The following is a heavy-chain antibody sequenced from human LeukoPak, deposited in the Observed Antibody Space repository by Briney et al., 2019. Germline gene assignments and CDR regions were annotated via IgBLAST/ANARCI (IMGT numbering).Heavy chain of an antibody. CDR1: GFTFTTYW. J-gene: IGHJ4*02. Sequence: PGGSLRLSCAASGFTFTTYWMTWVRQAPGKGLEWVANIKHDGSEKHFVDSVKGRFTVSRDNARNSLFLQMNSLRAEDTAVYFCARLMLGYCGGGSCYDPFDNWGQGTLVTVSS. CDR3: ARLMLGYCGGGSCYDPFDN. D-gene: IGHD2-15*01. CDR2: IKHDGSEK. V-gene: IGHV3-7*01.